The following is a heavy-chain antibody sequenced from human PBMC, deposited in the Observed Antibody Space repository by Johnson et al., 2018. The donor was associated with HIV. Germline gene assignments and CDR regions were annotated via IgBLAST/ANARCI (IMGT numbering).Heavy chain of an antibody. Sequence: QVQLVQSGGGVVQPGTSLRLSCVVSGFTFSDSVLHWVRQAPGRGLEWVSGISVDGRSQYYPDSLRGRFTIPRDNSDTILYLQVNSLRGEDTAVYYCVRGWHSSGRCDVFDIWGQGTMVTVSS. CDR3: VRGWHSSGRCDVFDI. V-gene: IGHV3-30-3*01. CDR1: GFTFSDSV. CDR2: ISVDGRSQ. D-gene: IGHD6-19*01. J-gene: IGHJ3*02.